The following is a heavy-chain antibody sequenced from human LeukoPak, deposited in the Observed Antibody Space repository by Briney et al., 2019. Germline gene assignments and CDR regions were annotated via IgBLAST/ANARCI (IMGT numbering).Heavy chain of an antibody. CDR3: ARDTDGSLDY. J-gene: IGHJ4*02. V-gene: IGHV3-7*01. Sequence: GGSLRLSCAASGFTFSNTWMAWVRQAPGKGLEWVANINQDASTKHYVDSVKGRFTISRDNAKNSLYLQMNSLRADDTAVYYCARDTDGSLDYWGQGILVTVAS. CDR1: GFTFSNTW. D-gene: IGHD1-26*01. CDR2: INQDASTK.